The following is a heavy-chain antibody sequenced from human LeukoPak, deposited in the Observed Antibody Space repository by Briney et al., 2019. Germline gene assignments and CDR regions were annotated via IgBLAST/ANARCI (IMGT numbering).Heavy chain of an antibody. CDR2: IYPGDSDT. J-gene: IGHJ4*02. CDR1: GYSFTSYW. V-gene: IGHV5-51*01. D-gene: IGHD2-2*01. CDR3: ARQGGSTSYYFDY. Sequence: GESLKISCKGSGYSFTSYWIGWVRQMPGKGLELMGIIYPGDSDTRYSPSFQGQVTISADKSISTAYLQWSSLKTSDTAMYYCARQGGSTSYYFDYWGQGTLVTVSS.